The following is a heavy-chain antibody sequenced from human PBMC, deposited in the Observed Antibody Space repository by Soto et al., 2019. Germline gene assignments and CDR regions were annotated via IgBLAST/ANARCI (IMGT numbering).Heavy chain of an antibody. CDR2: IYYSGST. J-gene: IGHJ6*02. CDR3: ARLDNVYTIFGVVITPGYYYYGMDV. CDR1: GGSISSSSYY. Sequence: PSETLSLTCTVSGGSISSSSYYWGWIRQPPGKGLEWIGSIYYSGSTYYNPSLKSRVTISVDTSKNQFSLKLSSVTAADTAVYYCARLDNVYTIFGVVITPGYYYYGMDVWGQGTTVTVSS. V-gene: IGHV4-39*01. D-gene: IGHD3-3*01.